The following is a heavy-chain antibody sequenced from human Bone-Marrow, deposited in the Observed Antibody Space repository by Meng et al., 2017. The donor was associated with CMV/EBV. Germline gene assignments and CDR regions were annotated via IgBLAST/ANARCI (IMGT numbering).Heavy chain of an antibody. Sequence: SETLSLTCAVYGGSFSGYYWSWIRQPPGKGLEWIGEINHSGSTSYNPSLKSRVTISVDTSKNQFSLKLSSVTAADTAVYYCARAHAVARYYHWGQGTRVTGSS. CDR2: INHSGST. J-gene: IGHJ5*02. CDR1: GGSFSGYY. V-gene: IGHV4-34*01. D-gene: IGHD6-19*01. CDR3: ARAHAVARYYH.